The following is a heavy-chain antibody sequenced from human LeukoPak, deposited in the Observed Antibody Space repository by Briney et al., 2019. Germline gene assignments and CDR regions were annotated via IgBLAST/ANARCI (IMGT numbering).Heavy chain of an antibody. CDR1: RFTFSSYW. V-gene: IGHV3-7*01. D-gene: IGHD3-22*01. CDR3: AGVGHYYELDY. Sequence: GGSLRLSCAASRFTFSSYWMSWVRQAPGKGLEWVANINQDGSEKYYVDSVKGRFTISRDNAKKSQDLQMNSLRAEDTAVYYCAGVGHYYELDYWGQGTLVTVSS. J-gene: IGHJ4*02. CDR2: INQDGSEK.